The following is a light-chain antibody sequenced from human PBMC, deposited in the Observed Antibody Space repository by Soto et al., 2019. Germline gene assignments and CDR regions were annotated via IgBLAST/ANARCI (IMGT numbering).Light chain of an antibody. J-gene: IGLJ1*01. CDR2: EVS. V-gene: IGLV2-8*01. CDR3: SSFTGPTTLDV. CDR1: SSDVGGYNY. Sequence: QSALTQPPSASGSPGQSVTISCTGTSSDVGGYNYVSWYQQHPGKAPKLMIYEVSKRPSGVPDRFSGSKSGNTASLTVSGLQAEDEADYYCSSFTGPTTLDVFGTGTKLTVL.